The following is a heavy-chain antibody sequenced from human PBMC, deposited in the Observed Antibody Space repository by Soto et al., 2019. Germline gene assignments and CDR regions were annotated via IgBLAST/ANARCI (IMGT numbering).Heavy chain of an antibody. Sequence: GSLRLSCAASGFTFSSYAMSWVRQAPGKGLEWVSTISGSGAGTDSADSVKGRFTISRDNSKNTLYLQMNSLRAEDTALYYCALSTNGGSPYWGQGTLVTVSS. CDR2: ISGSGAGT. V-gene: IGHV3-23*01. D-gene: IGHD2-8*01. J-gene: IGHJ4*02. CDR1: GFTFSSYA. CDR3: ALSTNGGSPY.